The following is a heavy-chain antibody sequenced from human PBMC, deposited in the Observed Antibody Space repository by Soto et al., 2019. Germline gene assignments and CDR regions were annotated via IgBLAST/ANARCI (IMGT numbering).Heavy chain of an antibody. CDR2: IDDDGIST. V-gene: IGHV3-74*01. CDR3: ARDTQCSGVNCYGGGLEG. Sequence: VGSLRLSCASSVFTFRTSWMHCVRQCPGTWLVWVARIDDDGISTSYADSVKGRFTISRDNAKNTLYLQMNNLRAEDTAVYYCARDTQCSGVNCYGGGLEGWGQGTTVIVSS. CDR1: VFTFRTSW. D-gene: IGHD2-15*01. J-gene: IGHJ6*01.